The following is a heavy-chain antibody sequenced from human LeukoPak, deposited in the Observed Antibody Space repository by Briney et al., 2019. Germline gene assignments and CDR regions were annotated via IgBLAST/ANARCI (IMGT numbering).Heavy chain of an antibody. D-gene: IGHD6-6*01. Sequence: KPSETLSLTCTVSGGSISSYYWRWIRQPPGKGLEWIGYIYYSGSTNYNPSLKSRVTISVDTSKNQFSLKLSSVTAADTAVYYCATAGLAARYPLNYWGQGTLVTVSS. CDR1: GGSISSYY. V-gene: IGHV4-59*08. CDR3: ATAGLAARYPLNY. CDR2: IYYSGST. J-gene: IGHJ4*02.